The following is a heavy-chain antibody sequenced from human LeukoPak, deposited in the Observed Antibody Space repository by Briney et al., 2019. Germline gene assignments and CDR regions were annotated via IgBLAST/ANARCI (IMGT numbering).Heavy chain of an antibody. CDR3: AKGGVILTGYYAF. Sequence: GGSLRLSCAASGFTFDDYAMHWVRQAPGKGLEWVSGISWNSGSIGYADSVKGRFTISRDNAKNSLYLQMNSLRAEDTALYCCAKGGVILTGYYAFWGQGTLVTVSS. J-gene: IGHJ4*02. V-gene: IGHV3-9*01. CDR2: ISWNSGSI. D-gene: IGHD3-9*01. CDR1: GFTFDDYA.